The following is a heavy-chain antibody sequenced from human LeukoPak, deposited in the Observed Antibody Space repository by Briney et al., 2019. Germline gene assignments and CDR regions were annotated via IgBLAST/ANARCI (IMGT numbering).Heavy chain of an antibody. CDR2: IIPIFGTA. CDR1: GGTFSSYA. Sequence: SVKVSCKASGGTFSSYAISWVRQAPGQGLEWMGRIIPIFGTANYAQKFQGRVTITTDESTRTAYMELSSLRSEDTAVYYCARDSSGWYRYYFDYWGQGTLVTVSS. J-gene: IGHJ4*02. CDR3: ARDSSGWYRYYFDY. V-gene: IGHV1-69*05. D-gene: IGHD6-19*01.